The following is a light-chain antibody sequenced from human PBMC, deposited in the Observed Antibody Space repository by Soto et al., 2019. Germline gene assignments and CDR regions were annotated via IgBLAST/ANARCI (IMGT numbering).Light chain of an antibody. CDR1: QNIRGR. CDR3: QQYYSYPWT. J-gene: IGKJ1*01. CDR2: AAS. Sequence: DLQMTQSPSTLCASVGDIVTITFRASQNIRGRLAWFQQKPGKAPKLLIYAASTLQSGVPSRFSGSGSGTDFTLTISCLQSEDFATYYCQQYYSYPWTFGQGTKVDI. V-gene: IGKV1-5*01.